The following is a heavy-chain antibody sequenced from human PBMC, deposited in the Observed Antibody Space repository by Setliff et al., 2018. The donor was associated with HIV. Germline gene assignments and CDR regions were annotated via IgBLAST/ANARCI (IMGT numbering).Heavy chain of an antibody. CDR1: GYSFTSYW. V-gene: IGHV5-51*01. D-gene: IGHD6-19*01. J-gene: IGHJ6*03. CDR2: IYPGDSDT. CDR3: ARFWGSSGWYGDYYYYYMDV. Sequence: PGESLKISCKGFGYSFTSYWIGWVRQMPGKGLEWMGIIYPGDSDTRYSPSFQGQVTISADKSISTAYLQWSSLKASDTAMYYCARFWGSSGWYGDYYYYYMDVWGKGTTVTVSS.